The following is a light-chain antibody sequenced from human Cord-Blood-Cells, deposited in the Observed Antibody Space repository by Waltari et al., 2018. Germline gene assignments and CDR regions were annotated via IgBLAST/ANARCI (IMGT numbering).Light chain of an antibody. J-gene: IGKJ1*01. CDR3: QQYNNWPPWT. Sequence: EIVMTQSPATLSVSPGERATLSFRASQRVSSNLAWYQQKPGQAPRRLIYGASTRATGIPARFSGSGSGTEFTLTISSLQSEDFAVYYCQQYNNWPPWTFGQGTKVEIK. V-gene: IGKV3-15*01. CDR2: GAS. CDR1: QRVSSN.